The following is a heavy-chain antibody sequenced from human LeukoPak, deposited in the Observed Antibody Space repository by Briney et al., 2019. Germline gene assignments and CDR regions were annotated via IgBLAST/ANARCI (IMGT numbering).Heavy chain of an antibody. Sequence: SETLSLTSAVYGGSFSGYYWSWIRQPPGKGLEWIGEIKHSGSTNYNPSHKSRVTISVDTSKKQFSLKLSSVSGADTAVYYCARGGRGYSYGYDYGMDGWGQGTTITVSS. D-gene: IGHD5-18*01. V-gene: IGHV4-34*01. J-gene: IGHJ6*02. CDR3: ARGGRGYSYGYDYGMDG. CDR1: GGSFSGYY. CDR2: IKHSGST.